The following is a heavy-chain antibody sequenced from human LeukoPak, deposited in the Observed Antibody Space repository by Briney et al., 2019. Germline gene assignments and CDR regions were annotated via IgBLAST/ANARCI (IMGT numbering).Heavy chain of an antibody. Sequence: GGALRLSCAASGFSFRTYSFTWGRQAPGKGLEGGGSISSSGNYLYYAASFKGRFPISRDTAKNSLYLQMNLLRVEDTAVYYCARPETEGEISGAWGYWGQGTLVTVSS. CDR1: GFSFRTYS. V-gene: IGHV3-21*01. CDR2: ISSSGNYL. D-gene: IGHD3-16*01. J-gene: IGHJ4*02. CDR3: ARPETEGEISGAWGY.